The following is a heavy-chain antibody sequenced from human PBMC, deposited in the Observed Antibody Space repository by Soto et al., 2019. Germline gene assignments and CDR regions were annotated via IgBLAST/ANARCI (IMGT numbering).Heavy chain of an antibody. CDR1: GYTFTSYA. Sequence: ASVKVSCKASGYTFTSYAMHWVRQAPGQRLEWMGCINAGNGNTKYSQKFQGRVTITRDTSASTAYMELSSLRSEDTAVYYCASGVAAQGDAFDIWGQGTMVTVSS. J-gene: IGHJ3*02. CDR2: INAGNGNT. CDR3: ASGVAAQGDAFDI. V-gene: IGHV1-3*01. D-gene: IGHD6-19*01.